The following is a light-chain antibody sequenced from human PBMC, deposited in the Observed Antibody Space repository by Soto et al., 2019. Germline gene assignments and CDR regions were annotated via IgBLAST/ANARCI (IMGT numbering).Light chain of an antibody. CDR2: KTS. J-gene: IGKJ5*01. CDR1: QSISSW. Sequence: DIHMTQSPSTLSASVGDRVTITCRASQSISSWLAWYQQKPGKAPKLLIYKTSTLETGVPSRFSGSGSGTEFSLTISSLQPDDFATYYCHHYNNYPVTFGQGTRLEIK. CDR3: HHYNNYPVT. V-gene: IGKV1-5*03.